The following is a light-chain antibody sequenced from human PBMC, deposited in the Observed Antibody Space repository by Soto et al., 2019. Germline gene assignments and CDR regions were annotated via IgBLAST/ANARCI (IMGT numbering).Light chain of an antibody. V-gene: IGKV3-15*01. Sequence: EIVMTQSPATLSVSPGERATLSCRASQSVSSNLAWYQQKPGQAPRLLIYGASTRATGIPARFGGSGSGTEFTLTISSLQSEDFAVYYCQQYTNWPLWTFGQGTKVEIK. CDR2: GAS. CDR3: QQYTNWPLWT. CDR1: QSVSSN. J-gene: IGKJ1*01.